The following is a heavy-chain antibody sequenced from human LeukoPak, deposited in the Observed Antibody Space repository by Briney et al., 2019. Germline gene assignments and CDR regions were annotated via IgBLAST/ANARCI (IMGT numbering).Heavy chain of an antibody. D-gene: IGHD3-3*01. J-gene: IGHJ4*02. CDR1: GFTFDDYA. CDR3: AKDMSRLEDYYFDY. CDR2: ISWNSGSI. Sequence: PGRSLRLSCAASGFTFDDYAMHWVRQAPGKGLEWVSGISWNSGSIGYADSVKGRFTISRDNAKNSLYLQMNSLRAEDTALYYCAKDMSRLEDYYFDYWGQGTLVTVSS. V-gene: IGHV3-9*01.